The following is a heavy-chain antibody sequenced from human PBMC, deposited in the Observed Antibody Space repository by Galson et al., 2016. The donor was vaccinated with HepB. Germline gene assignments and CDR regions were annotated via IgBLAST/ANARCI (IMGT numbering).Heavy chain of an antibody. CDR3: AKGTTLQVHFGYFDH. J-gene: IGHJ4*02. D-gene: IGHD1/OR15-1a*01. V-gene: IGHV3-23*01. CDR2: ISGSGGST. Sequence: SLRLSCAASGFTFSSYAMRWVRQAPGRGLEWVSAISGSGGSTYYADSVKGRFTISRDNSKNTLYLQMNSLRAEDTAVYYCAKGTTLQVHFGYFDHWGQGTLVTVSS. CDR1: GFTFSSYA.